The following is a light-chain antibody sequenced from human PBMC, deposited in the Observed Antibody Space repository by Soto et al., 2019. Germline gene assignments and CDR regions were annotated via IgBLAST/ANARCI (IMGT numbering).Light chain of an antibody. J-gene: IGKJ1*01. Sequence: DVHLTQSPSTLSGYLGDRVTITCGASQTISSWLAWYQQKPGKAPKLLIYKASTLKSGVPSRFSGSGSGTEFTLTISSLQPDDFATYYCQHYNSYSEAFGQGTKVDI. CDR3: QHYNSYSEA. V-gene: IGKV1-5*03. CDR2: KAS. CDR1: QTISSW.